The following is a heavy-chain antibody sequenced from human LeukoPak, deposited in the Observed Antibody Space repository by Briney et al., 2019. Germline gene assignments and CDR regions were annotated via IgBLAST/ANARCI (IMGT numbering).Heavy chain of an antibody. Sequence: ERSLRPSCAASGFNFSSFVMHWVRQAPGKGLEWVAVIWYDGSNKYYADSVKGRFTISRDNSKNTLNRKMNSLRAEDTAVYYCARCRSAYPKCFDYWGQGTLVTVSS. D-gene: IGHD5-12*01. CDR3: ARCRSAYPKCFDY. J-gene: IGHJ4*02. CDR2: IWYDGSNK. CDR1: GFNFSSFV. V-gene: IGHV3-33*01.